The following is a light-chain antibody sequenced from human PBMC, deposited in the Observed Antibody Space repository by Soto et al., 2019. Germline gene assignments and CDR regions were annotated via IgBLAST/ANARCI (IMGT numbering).Light chain of an antibody. J-gene: IGKJ1*01. CDR2: KAS. CDR1: QTISSW. Sequence: DIQMTQSPSTLSGSVGDRVTITCRASQTISSWLVWYQQKPGKAPKLLIYKASSLESGVPSRFSGSGSGTEFTLTISSLQPDDFATYYCQQYNSYSRTFGQGTKVDI. CDR3: QQYNSYSRT. V-gene: IGKV1-5*03.